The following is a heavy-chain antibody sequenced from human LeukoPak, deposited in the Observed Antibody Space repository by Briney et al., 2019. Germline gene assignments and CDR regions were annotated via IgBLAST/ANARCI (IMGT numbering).Heavy chain of an antibody. Sequence: ASVRHSCKASGYTFTGYYMHWVRQAPGQGLEWMGWINPNSGGTNYAQKFQGRVTMTTDTSISTAYMEVSRLRSDDTAVYYCARVRIGQQLDKYYYYAMDVWGQGTTVTVSS. CDR2: INPNSGGT. CDR3: ARVRIGQQLDKYYYYAMDV. V-gene: IGHV1-2*02. J-gene: IGHJ6*02. CDR1: GYTFTGYY. D-gene: IGHD6-13*01.